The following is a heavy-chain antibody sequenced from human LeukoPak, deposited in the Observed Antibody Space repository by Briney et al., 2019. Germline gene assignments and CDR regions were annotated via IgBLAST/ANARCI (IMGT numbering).Heavy chain of an antibody. CDR3: ARDRGRRTAAGTYYYHGMDV. CDR2: IISIFGTA. CDR1: GGTFSSYA. V-gene: IGHV1-69*13. Sequence: SVTVSCKASGGTFSSYAISWVRQPPGQGLEWMGGIISIFGTANYAQKFQGRVTINVDESTSTAYMELSSLRSEDTAVYYCARDRGRRTAAGTYYYHGMDVWGKGTTVTVSS. J-gene: IGHJ6*04. D-gene: IGHD6-13*01.